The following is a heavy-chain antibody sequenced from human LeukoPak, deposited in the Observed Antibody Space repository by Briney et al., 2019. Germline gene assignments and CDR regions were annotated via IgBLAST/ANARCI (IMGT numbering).Heavy chain of an antibody. Sequence: ASVKVSCKASGSSFTSYDMHWVRQAPGHGLEWMGIINPNSGSTSYAQNFRGRVTMTRDTSTSTVYMELSSLKSEDTAVYYWAREKDNSGWKNWIDPWGEGTLVTVSS. J-gene: IGHJ5*02. D-gene: IGHD6-19*01. CDR1: GSSFTSYD. V-gene: IGHV1-46*01. CDR2: INPNSGST. CDR3: AREKDNSGWKNWIDP.